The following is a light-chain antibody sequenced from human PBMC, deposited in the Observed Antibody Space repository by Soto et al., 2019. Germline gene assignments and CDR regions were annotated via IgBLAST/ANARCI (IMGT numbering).Light chain of an antibody. CDR3: QQSYSTPPT. V-gene: IGKV1-39*01. Sequence: DIQMTQSPSSLSASVGDRVTIACRASQSISNYLNWYQQRPGKAPKLLIYAASSLQSGVPSRFSGSGSGTDFTLTISSLQPEDFATYYCQQSYSTPPTFGGGTKVDI. J-gene: IGKJ4*01. CDR2: AAS. CDR1: QSISNY.